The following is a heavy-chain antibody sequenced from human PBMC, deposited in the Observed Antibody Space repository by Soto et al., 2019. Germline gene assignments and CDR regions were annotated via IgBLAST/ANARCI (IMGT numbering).Heavy chain of an antibody. D-gene: IGHD2-8*01. J-gene: IGHJ4*02. Sequence: QVQLQESGPGLVQPSQTLSLTCTVSGGSISSGGYYWSWIRQHPGKGLEWIGYIYSSGITYYNPSLKSRVTMSVDMSKNQSSLRLSSVTAADTAVYYCATKPNGLYYFDYWGQGTLVTVSS. CDR1: GGSISSGGYY. CDR2: IYSSGIT. V-gene: IGHV4-31*03. CDR3: ATKPNGLYYFDY.